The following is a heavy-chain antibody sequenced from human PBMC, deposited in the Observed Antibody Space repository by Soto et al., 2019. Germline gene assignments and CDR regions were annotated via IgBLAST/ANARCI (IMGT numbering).Heavy chain of an antibody. CDR2: IIPIFGTA. J-gene: IGHJ4*02. CDR1: GGTFSSYA. Sequence: GASVKVSCKASGGTFSSYAISWVRQAPGQGLEWMGGIIPIFGTANYAQKFQGRVTITADESTSTAYMELSSLRSEDTAVYYCARTLYYYDSSGYYPRVYYFDYWGQGTLVTVSS. D-gene: IGHD3-22*01. V-gene: IGHV1-69*13. CDR3: ARTLYYYDSSGYYPRVYYFDY.